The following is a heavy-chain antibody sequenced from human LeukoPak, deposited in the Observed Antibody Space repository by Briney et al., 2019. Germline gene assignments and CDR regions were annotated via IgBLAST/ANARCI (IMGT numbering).Heavy chain of an antibody. Sequence: SETLSLTCTVSGGSISSYYWSWIRQPPGKGLEWIGEINHSGSTNYNPSLKSRVTISVDTSKNQFSLKLSSVTAADTAVYYCARGERAMVRGVMRGYYYYGMDVWGQGTTVTVSS. CDR1: GGSISSYY. J-gene: IGHJ6*02. CDR3: ARGERAMVRGVMRGYYYYGMDV. CDR2: INHSGST. D-gene: IGHD3-10*01. V-gene: IGHV4-34*01.